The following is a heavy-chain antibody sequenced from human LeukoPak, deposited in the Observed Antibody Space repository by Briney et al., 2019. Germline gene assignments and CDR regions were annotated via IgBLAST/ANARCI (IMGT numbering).Heavy chain of an antibody. V-gene: IGHV4-59*08. CDR1: GVSITSFY. CDR2: IYFSGST. J-gene: IGHJ4*02. CDR3: ASTGYCIGGSCYSNYFDY. Sequence: SETLSLTCTVSGVSITSFYWSWIRQPPGKGLEWIGYIYFSGSTNYNPSLRSRVTVSLDTTKNQVSLKLSSVSAADTAVYYCASTGYCIGGSCYSNYFDYWGQGTLVTVSS. D-gene: IGHD2-15*01.